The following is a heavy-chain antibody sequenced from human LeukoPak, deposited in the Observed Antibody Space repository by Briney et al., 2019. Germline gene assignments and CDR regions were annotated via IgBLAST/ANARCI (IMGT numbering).Heavy chain of an antibody. CDR3: AKDGDYGSGSYDYFDY. J-gene: IGHJ4*02. V-gene: IGHV3-9*01. Sequence: GGSLRLSCAASGFTFDDYAMHWVRQAPGKGLEWVSGISWNSGSIGYADSVKGRFTNSRDNAKNSPYLQMNSLRAEDTALYYCAKDGDYGSGSYDYFDYWGQGTLVTVSS. CDR2: ISWNSGSI. CDR1: GFTFDDYA. D-gene: IGHD3-10*01.